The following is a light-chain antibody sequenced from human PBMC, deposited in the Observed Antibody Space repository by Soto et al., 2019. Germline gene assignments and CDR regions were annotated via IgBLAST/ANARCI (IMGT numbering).Light chain of an antibody. CDR2: EGS. CDR3: CSYASAGTDVI. J-gene: IGLJ2*01. V-gene: IGLV2-23*01. Sequence: QSALTQPASVSGSPGQSITISCTRTSSDVGSYNIVYWYQQHPGKAPKLMIYEGSKRPSGISNRFSGSKSGNTASLTISGLQAEDEADYFCCSYASAGTDVIFGGGTKLTVL. CDR1: SSDVGSYNI.